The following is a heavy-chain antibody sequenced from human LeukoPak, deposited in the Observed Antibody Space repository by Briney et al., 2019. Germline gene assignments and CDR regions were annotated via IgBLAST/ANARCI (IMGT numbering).Heavy chain of an antibody. Sequence: PGGSLRLSCAASGFTFSSYWMSWVRQAPGKGLEWVANIKQGGSEKHFVGSVKGRFTISRDNAKNSLYLQINSLKAEDTAVYYCARGGAAPDYWGQGTLVTVSS. J-gene: IGHJ4*02. V-gene: IGHV3-7*02. CDR1: GFTFSSYW. CDR3: ARGGAAPDY. D-gene: IGHD6-25*01. CDR2: IKQGGSEK.